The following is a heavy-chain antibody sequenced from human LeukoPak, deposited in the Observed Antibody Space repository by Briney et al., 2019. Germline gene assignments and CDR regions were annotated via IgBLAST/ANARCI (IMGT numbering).Heavy chain of an antibody. CDR3: VSFYETY. J-gene: IGHJ4*02. Sequence: GGFLRLSCAASGNYWMHWVRQAPGKGLVWVSHINSDGSWTSYADSVKGRFTISKDNAKNTVYLQMNNLRAEDTAVYYCVSFYETYWGRGTLVTVSS. CDR1: GNYW. D-gene: IGHD2-2*01. V-gene: IGHV3-74*01. CDR2: INSDGSWT.